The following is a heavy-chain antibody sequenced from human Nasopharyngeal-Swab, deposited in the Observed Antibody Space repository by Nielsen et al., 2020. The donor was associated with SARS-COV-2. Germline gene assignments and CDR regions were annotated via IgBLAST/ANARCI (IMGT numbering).Heavy chain of an antibody. CDR1: GFTFSNYE. CDR2: ISSSGTTI. CDR3: AREGVGAYYYYYHVDV. Sequence: GESLKISCAASGFTFSNYEMNWVRQAPGKGLEWLSYISSSGTTIYYADSVKGRFTISRDNAKNSLYLQMSSLRAEETAVYYCAREGVGAYYYYYHVDVWGQGTMVTVSS. V-gene: IGHV3-48*03. J-gene: IGHJ6*02. D-gene: IGHD1-26*01.